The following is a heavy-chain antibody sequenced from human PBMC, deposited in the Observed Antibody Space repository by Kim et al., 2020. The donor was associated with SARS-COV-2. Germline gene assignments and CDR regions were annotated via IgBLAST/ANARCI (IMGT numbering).Heavy chain of an antibody. CDR1: GFTFIDYW. CDR2: IRQDGGEK. Sequence: GGSLRLSCAASGFTFIDYWMTWVRQAPGKGLEWVANIRQDGGEKYYVDSVKGRFTISRDNAKNSLDLQMNSLRADDTAVYYCGRGSGAWEIDYWGQGTLVTVSS. J-gene: IGHJ4*02. CDR3: GRGSGAWEIDY. D-gene: IGHD3-3*01. V-gene: IGHV3-7*03.